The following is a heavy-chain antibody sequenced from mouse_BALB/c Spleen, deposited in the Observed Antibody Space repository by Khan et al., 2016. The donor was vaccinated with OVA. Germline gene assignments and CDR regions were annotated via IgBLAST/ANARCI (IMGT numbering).Heavy chain of an antibody. CDR1: GYTFTTYW. CDR2: INPTSGYT. CDR3: TRDRIDY. Sequence: QVRLQQSGAELAKPGASVKMSCKASGYTFTTYWMHWVKQRPGQGLEWIGYINPTSGYTDYNEKFKDRATLSADKSSSTAYMQLSSLTSEDSAVYYCTRDRIDYWGQGTTHTVSS. V-gene: IGHV1-7*01. J-gene: IGHJ2*01.